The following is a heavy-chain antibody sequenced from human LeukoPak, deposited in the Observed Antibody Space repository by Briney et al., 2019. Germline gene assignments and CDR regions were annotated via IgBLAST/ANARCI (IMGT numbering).Heavy chain of an antibody. CDR3: ARDIVATRRALDY. Sequence: HPGGSLRLSCAASGFTFSSYAMHWVRQAPGKGLEWVAVISYDGSNKYYADSVKGRFTISRDNSKNTLYLQMNSLRAEDTAVYYCARDIVATRRALDYWGQGTLVTVSS. CDR1: GFTFSSYA. V-gene: IGHV3-30-3*01. D-gene: IGHD5-12*01. J-gene: IGHJ4*02. CDR2: ISYDGSNK.